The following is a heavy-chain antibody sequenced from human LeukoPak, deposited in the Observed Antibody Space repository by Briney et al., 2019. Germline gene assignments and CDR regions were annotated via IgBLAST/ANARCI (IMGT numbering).Heavy chain of an antibody. D-gene: IGHD3-22*01. CDR1: GNSISSGDNY. Sequence: SSQTLSLTCTVSGNSISSGDNYWSWIRQPAGKGLEWIGRIYTSGSTNYNPSLKSRVTISGDTSKNQFSLRLSSVTAADTAVYYCARASYSYDINGWVPFDYWGQGTLVTVSS. V-gene: IGHV4-61*02. J-gene: IGHJ4*02. CDR3: ARASYSYDINGWVPFDY. CDR2: IYTSGST.